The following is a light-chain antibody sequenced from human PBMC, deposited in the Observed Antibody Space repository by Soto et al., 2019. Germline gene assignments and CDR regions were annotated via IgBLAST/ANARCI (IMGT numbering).Light chain of an antibody. J-gene: IGLJ1*01. V-gene: IGLV1-44*01. CDR2: TNN. CDR1: SSSIGSNY. CDR3: AAWYGSLKVDV. Sequence: QSVLTQPPSASGTPGQRVTISCSGSSSSIGSNYVNWYQQLPRTAPKVLIYTNNQRPSGVPDRFSGSKSGTSASLAISGLQSEDEDDYYCAAWYGSLKVDVFGTGTKLTVL.